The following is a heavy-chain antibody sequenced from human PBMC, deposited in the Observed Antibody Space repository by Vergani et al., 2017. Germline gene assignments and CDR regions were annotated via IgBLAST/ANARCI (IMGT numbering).Heavy chain of an antibody. J-gene: IGHJ4*02. V-gene: IGHV1-2*06. CDR2: IDPNSVDT. CDR3: ARVMVGCGKTNCLPNN. CDR1: GFTFTSYH. Sequence: QVQLVQSGAEVKKPGALVRVSCKASGFTFTSYHIHWVRQAPGQGLDWLGRIDPNSVDTRYSQRFQDRVTITRDTSINTAYMEMTRLRPDDTAIYYCARVMVGCGKTNCLPNNGGKGTLFTVSS. D-gene: IGHD1/OR15-1a*01.